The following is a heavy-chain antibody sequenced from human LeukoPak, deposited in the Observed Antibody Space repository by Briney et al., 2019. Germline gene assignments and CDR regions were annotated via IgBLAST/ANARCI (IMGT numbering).Heavy chain of an antibody. CDR1: GFTFSSYE. J-gene: IGHJ4*02. CDR3: ARDERLLSFLK. D-gene: IGHD3-3*01. Sequence: GGSLRLSCAASGFTFSSYEMNWVRQAPGKGLEWVSYISSSGSTIYYADSVKSRFSISRDNSKNTLYLQMNSLRAEDTAIYYCARDERLLSFLKWGQGTLVTVSS. CDR2: ISSSGSTI. V-gene: IGHV3-48*03.